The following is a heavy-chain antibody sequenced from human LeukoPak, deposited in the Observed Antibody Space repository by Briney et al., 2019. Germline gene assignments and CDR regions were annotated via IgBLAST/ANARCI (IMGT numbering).Heavy chain of an antibody. J-gene: IGHJ1*01. Sequence: GGSLRLSCAASGFTFGSYNMNWVRQAPGKGLEWVSLISGDGATTYYADSVKGRFNISRDNSKSSLYLQMNSLRSEDTALYYCAKDNQRGGFQHWGQGTLVTVSS. V-gene: IGHV3-43*02. D-gene: IGHD3-16*01. CDR3: AKDNQRGGFQH. CDR1: GFTFGSYN. CDR2: ISGDGATT.